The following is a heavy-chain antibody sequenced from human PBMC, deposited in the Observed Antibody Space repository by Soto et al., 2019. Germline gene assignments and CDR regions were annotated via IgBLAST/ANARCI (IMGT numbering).Heavy chain of an antibody. CDR1: GRSVSSGGYY. V-gene: IGHV4-31*03. J-gene: IGHJ5*01. Sequence: SETLSLTCTVSGRSVSSGGYYWTWIRHHPGKGLEWIGYIYHIGSPSYNPSLKSRLSMSLDTPKNQFSLNLTSVTAADTAIYYCVRDRALDSSGHWFDSWGQGTLVTVSS. D-gene: IGHD6-19*01. CDR3: VRDRALDSSGHWFDS. CDR2: IYHIGSP.